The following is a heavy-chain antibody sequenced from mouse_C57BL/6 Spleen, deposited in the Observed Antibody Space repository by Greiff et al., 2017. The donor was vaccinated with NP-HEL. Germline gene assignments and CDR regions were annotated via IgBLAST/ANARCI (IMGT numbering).Heavy chain of an antibody. CDR3: ARAPTTVVAEDYFDY. CDR2: ISDGGSYT. D-gene: IGHD1-1*01. Sequence: DVKLVESGGGLVKPGGSLKLSCAASGFTFSSYAMSWVRQTPEKRLEWVATISDGGSYTYYPDNVKGRFTISRDNAKNNLYLQMSHLKSEDTAMYYCARAPTTVVAEDYFDYWGQGTTLTVSS. V-gene: IGHV5-4*03. CDR1: GFTFSSYA. J-gene: IGHJ2*01.